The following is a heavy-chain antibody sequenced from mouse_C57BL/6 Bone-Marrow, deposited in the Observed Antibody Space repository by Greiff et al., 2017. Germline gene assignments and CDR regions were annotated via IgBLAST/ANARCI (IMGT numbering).Heavy chain of an antibody. CDR3: ARRDSAGYFDY. V-gene: IGHV5-6*01. Sequence: EVQGVESGGDLVKPGGSLKLSCAASGFTFSSYGMSWVRQTPDKRLEWVATVSSGGSYTYYPDSVKGRFTISIDNAKNTLYLQLSSRKSEDTAMYYYARRDSAGYFDYWGQGTTLTVTS. D-gene: IGHD3-2*02. CDR1: GFTFSSYG. CDR2: VSSGGSYT. J-gene: IGHJ2*01.